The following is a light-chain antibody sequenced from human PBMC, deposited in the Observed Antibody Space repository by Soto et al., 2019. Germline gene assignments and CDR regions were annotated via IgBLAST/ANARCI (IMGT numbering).Light chain of an antibody. J-gene: IGKJ1*01. CDR1: QDISNY. CDR2: KAS. Sequence: DIQMTQSPSSLSASVGDRVTITCQASQDISNYLNWYQQKPGKAPKVLIYKASSLESGVPSRFSGSGSGTEFTLTISSLQPDDFATYYCQQYNSYSSFGQGTKVDIK. V-gene: IGKV1-5*03. CDR3: QQYNSYSS.